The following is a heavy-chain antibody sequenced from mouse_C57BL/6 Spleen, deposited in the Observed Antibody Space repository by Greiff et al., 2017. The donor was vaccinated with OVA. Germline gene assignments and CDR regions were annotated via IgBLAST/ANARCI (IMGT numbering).Heavy chain of an antibody. V-gene: IGHV10-1*01. D-gene: IGHD1-1*01. CDR2: IRSKSNNYAT. J-gene: IGHJ1*03. CDR3: VRHAAHYYGSSLYWYFDV. Sequence: EVMLVESGGGLVQPKGSLKLSCAASGFSFNTYAMNWVRQAPGKGLEWVARIRSKSNNYATYYADSVKDRFTISRDDSESMLYLQMNNLKTEDTAMYYCVRHAAHYYGSSLYWYFDVWGTGTTVTVSS. CDR1: GFSFNTYA.